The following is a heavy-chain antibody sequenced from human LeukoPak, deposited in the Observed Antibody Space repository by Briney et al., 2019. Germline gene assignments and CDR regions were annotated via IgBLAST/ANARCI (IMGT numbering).Heavy chain of an antibody. J-gene: IGHJ4*02. CDR1: GFTFSSYS. V-gene: IGHV3-21*01. D-gene: IGHD5-24*01. Sequence: GGSLRLSCAASGFTFSSYSMNWVRQAPGKGLEWVSSISSSSSYIYYADSVKGRFTISRDNAKNSLYLQMNSLRAEDTAVYYCARSRDGYKNYYFDYWGQGTLVTVSS. CDR3: ARSRDGYKNYYFDY. CDR2: ISSSSSYI.